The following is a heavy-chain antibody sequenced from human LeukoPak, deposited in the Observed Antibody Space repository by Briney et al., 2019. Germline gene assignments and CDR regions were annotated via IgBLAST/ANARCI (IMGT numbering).Heavy chain of an antibody. J-gene: IGHJ4*02. V-gene: IGHV3-11*01. D-gene: IGHD6-13*01. CDR1: GFTFSDYY. CDR2: ISSRASTT. Sequence: GGSLRLSCAASGFTFSDYYMSWIRQAPGQGLEWVSYISSRASTTYYADSVKGRFTISRDNANNSMYLQMNSLRTEDTAVYYCATGKRQLDYWGQGTLVPVSS. CDR3: ATGKRQLDY.